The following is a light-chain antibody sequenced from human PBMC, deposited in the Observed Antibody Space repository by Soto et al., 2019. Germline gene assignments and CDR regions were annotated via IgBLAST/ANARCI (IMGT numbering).Light chain of an antibody. J-gene: IGLJ1*01. CDR2: EGS. Sequence: QSVLTQPASVSGSPGQSITISCTGTSSDVGSYNLVSWYQQHPGKAPKLMIYEGSKRPSVVSNLFSGSKSGNTASLTISWLQAEDEADYYCCSYAGSSTSPYVFGTGTKVTVL. CDR3: CSYAGSSTSPYV. V-gene: IGLV2-23*01. CDR1: SSDVGSYNL.